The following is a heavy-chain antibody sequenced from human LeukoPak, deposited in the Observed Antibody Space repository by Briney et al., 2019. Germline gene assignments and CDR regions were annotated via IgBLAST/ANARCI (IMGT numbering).Heavy chain of an antibody. J-gene: IGHJ3*02. CDR1: GFTFSSYE. Sequence: PGGSLRLSCATSGFTFSSYEMNWVRQAPGKGLEWISYITTSGTSTYYADSVKGRFTISRDNGKTALSLQMNSLRAEDTAVCYCASGSGDAFDIWGQGTVVTVSS. V-gene: IGHV3-48*03. CDR2: ITTSGTST. CDR3: ASGSGDAFDI. D-gene: IGHD5-12*01.